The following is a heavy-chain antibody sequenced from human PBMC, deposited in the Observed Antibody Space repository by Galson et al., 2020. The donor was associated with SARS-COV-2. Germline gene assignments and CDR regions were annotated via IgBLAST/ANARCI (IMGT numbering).Heavy chain of an antibody. CDR1: GFTFTSSA. J-gene: IGHJ3*02. CDR3: AADSGGYSAQDAFDI. CDR2: IVVGSGNT. V-gene: IGHV1-58*02. Sequence: SVKVSCKASGFTFTSSAMQWVRQARGQRLEWIGWIVVGSGNTNYAQKFQERVTITRDMSTSTAYMELSSLRSEDTAVYYCAADSGGYSAQDAFDIWGQGTMVTVSS. D-gene: IGHD3-22*01.